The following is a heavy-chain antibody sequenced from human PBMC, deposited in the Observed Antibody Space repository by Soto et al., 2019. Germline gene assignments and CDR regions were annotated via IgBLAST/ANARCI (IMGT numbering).Heavy chain of an antibody. CDR3: ARLYCGGDCYSTGSWFDP. J-gene: IGHJ5*02. D-gene: IGHD2-21*02. V-gene: IGHV4-61*01. CDR2: IYYSGST. CDR1: GGSVSSGSYY. Sequence: QVQLQESGPGLVKPSETLSLTCTVSGGSVSSGSYYWSWIRQPPGKGLEWIGYIYYSGSTNYNPALESRDTISVDPSKNQFSLKLSSVTAADTAVYYCARLYCGGDCYSTGSWFDPWGQGTLVTVSS.